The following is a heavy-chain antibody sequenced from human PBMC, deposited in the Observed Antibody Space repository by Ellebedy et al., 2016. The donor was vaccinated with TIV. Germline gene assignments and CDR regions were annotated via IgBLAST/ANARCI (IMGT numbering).Heavy chain of an antibody. CDR2: IIPIYGTT. D-gene: IGHD5-24*01. Sequence: ASVKVSXXASGGTFISYSIAWVRQAPGQGLEWMGGIIPIYGTTNYAQKFRGRVTITADESTNAYMELSSLTSEDTAVYYCARLGGGGHNLGYYYRVLDVWGQGTTVIVSS. V-gene: IGHV1-69*13. J-gene: IGHJ6*02. CDR1: GGTFISYS. CDR3: ARLGGGGHNLGYYYRVLDV.